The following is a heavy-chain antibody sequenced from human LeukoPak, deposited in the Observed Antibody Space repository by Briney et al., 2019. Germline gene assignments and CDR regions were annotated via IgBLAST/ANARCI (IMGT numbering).Heavy chain of an antibody. CDR3: ARGRGWLRFMDYFDY. Sequence: SQTLSLTCAISGDSVSSNSAAWNWIRQSPSRGLEWLGRTYYRSKWYNDYAVSVKNRITINPDTSKNQFSLQLNSVTPEDTAVYYCARGRGWLRFMDYFDYWGQGTLVTVSS. J-gene: IGHJ4*02. CDR1: GDSVSSNSAA. V-gene: IGHV6-1*01. D-gene: IGHD5-12*01. CDR2: TYYRSKWYN.